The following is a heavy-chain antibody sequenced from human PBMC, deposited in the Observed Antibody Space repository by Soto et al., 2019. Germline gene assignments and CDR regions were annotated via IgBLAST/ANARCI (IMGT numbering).Heavy chain of an antibody. CDR2: IIPIFGST. CDR1: GGTFSNYA. V-gene: IGHV1-69*15. J-gene: IGHJ5*02. D-gene: IGHD5-18*01. CDR3: AKDGGKDGYFGTWFDP. Sequence: QVQLLQSGAEVKKPGSSVKVSCKASGGTFSNYAITWVRQAPGQGLEWLGRIIPIFGSTNFAQKFQGRVTLTADESTTTVYMELNSLRSDDTAVYFCAKDGGKDGYFGTWFDPWGQGTLVTVSS.